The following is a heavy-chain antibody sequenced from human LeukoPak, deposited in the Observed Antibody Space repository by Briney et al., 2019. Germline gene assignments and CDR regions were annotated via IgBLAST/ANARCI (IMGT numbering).Heavy chain of an antibody. D-gene: IGHD6-19*01. V-gene: IGHV1-69*04. CDR1: GGTVSSYA. CDR2: IIPILGIA. CDR3: ARAPRIAVAGTDY. Sequence: AAVKVSCKASGGTVSSYAISWVRPAPGQGLEWVGRIIPILGIANYAQKFQGRVTITADKSTSTAYMELSSLRSEDTAVYYCARAPRIAVAGTDYWGQGTLVTVSS. J-gene: IGHJ4*02.